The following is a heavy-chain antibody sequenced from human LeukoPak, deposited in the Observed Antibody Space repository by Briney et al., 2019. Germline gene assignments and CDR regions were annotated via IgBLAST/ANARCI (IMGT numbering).Heavy chain of an antibody. V-gene: IGHV3-23*01. CDR1: GFTFSSYA. J-gene: IGHJ4*02. CDR2: ISGSGGST. Sequence: GGSLRLSCAASGFTFSSYAMSWVRQAPGKGLEWVSAISGSGGSTYYADSVKGRFTISRDNSKNTLYLQMNSLRAEDTAVYYSATSSAFMSGYNAYCGQGTLVTVPS. CDR3: ATSSAFMSGYNAY. D-gene: IGHD3-3*01.